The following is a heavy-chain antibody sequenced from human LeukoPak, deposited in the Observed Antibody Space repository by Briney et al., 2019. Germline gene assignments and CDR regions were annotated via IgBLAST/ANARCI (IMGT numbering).Heavy chain of an antibody. Sequence: KPGGSLRLCCAASGFTFSNAWMSWVRQAPGKGLEWVGRIKSKTDGGTTDYAAPVKGRFTISRDDSKNTLYLQMNSLKTEDTAVYYCPTADYDSSPWDYWGQGTLVTVSS. CDR1: GFTFSNAW. D-gene: IGHD3-22*01. CDR3: PTADYDSSPWDY. J-gene: IGHJ4*02. V-gene: IGHV3-15*01. CDR2: IKSKTDGGTT.